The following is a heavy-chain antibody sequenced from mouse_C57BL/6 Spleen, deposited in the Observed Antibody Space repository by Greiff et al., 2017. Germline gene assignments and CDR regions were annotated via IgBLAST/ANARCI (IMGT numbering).Heavy chain of an antibody. V-gene: IGHV5-17*01. CDR2: ISSGSSTI. J-gene: IGHJ4*01. CDR3: ARLGYYYARDY. Sequence: EVQGVESGGGLVKPGGSLKLSCAASGFTFSDYGMHWVRQAPEKGLEWVAYISSGSSTIYYADTVKGRFTISRDNAKNTLFLQRTRLRSEDTAMYYCARLGYYYARDYWGQGTSVTVSS. CDR1: GFTFSDYG.